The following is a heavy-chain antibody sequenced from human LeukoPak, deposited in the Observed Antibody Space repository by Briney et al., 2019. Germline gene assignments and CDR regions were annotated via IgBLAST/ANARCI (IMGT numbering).Heavy chain of an antibody. Sequence: PGGSLRLSCAASGFRFSSYEMNWVRQAPGKGLEWVSYISSRGSGIYYADSVKGRFTISRDNSKNTLYLQMNSLRAEDTAVYYCARGGSYLSAFDIWGQGTMVTVSS. D-gene: IGHD1-26*01. V-gene: IGHV3-48*03. CDR2: ISSRGSGI. J-gene: IGHJ3*02. CDR3: ARGGSYLSAFDI. CDR1: GFRFSSYE.